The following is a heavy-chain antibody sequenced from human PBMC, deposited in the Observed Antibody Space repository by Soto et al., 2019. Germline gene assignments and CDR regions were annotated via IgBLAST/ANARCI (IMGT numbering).Heavy chain of an antibody. V-gene: IGHV3-30*18. CDR3: AKGPAILLVPAAMNYYYGMDV. J-gene: IGHJ6*02. D-gene: IGHD2-2*01. CDR2: ISYAGSNQ. Sequence: QVQLVESGGGVVQPGRSLRLSCAASGFTFSSYGMHWVRQAPGEGLEWVSLISYAGSNQYYADSVKGRFTISRDYSKNTLYLQMNSLRAEDTAVYYCAKGPAILLVPAAMNYYYGMDVWGQGTTVTVSS. CDR1: GFTFSSYG.